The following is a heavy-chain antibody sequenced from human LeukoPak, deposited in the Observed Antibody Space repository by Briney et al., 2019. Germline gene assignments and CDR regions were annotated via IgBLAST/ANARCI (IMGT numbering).Heavy chain of an antibody. Sequence: GGSLRLSCAASGFTFSSYWMTWVRQAPGRGLEWVSYIDRSSSTIYTADSVRGRFTISRDNAEDSLYLQMSSLRDEDTAVYYCARAPMIRGVITAFDQWGQGTLVTVSS. CDR1: GFTFSSYW. D-gene: IGHD3-10*01. CDR3: ARAPMIRGVITAFDQ. CDR2: IDRSSSTI. J-gene: IGHJ4*02. V-gene: IGHV3-48*02.